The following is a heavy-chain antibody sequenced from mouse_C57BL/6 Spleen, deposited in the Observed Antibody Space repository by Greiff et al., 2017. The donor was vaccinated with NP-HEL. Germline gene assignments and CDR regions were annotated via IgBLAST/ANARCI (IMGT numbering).Heavy chain of an antibody. CDR2: ISSGSSTI. Sequence: EVQLQESGGGLVKPGGSLKLSCAASGFTFSDYGMHWVRQAPEKGLEWVAYISSGSSTIYYADTVKGRFTISRDNAKNTLFLQMTSLRSEDTAMYYCARSYDGSPWFADWGQGTLVTVSA. V-gene: IGHV5-17*01. J-gene: IGHJ3*01. D-gene: IGHD2-3*01. CDR3: ARSYDGSPWFAD. CDR1: GFTFSDYG.